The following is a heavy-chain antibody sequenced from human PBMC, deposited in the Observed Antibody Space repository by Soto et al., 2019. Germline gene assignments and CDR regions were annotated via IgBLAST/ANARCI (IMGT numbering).Heavy chain of an antibody. CDR1: GGSISSYY. Sequence: SETLSLNCTVSGGSISSYYWSWIRQPAGKGMEWIGRIHTTDGTNYNPSLKSRVTMSIDTSNNQFSLKLNSLTAADTAVYHCARAPSSAAGLYFDFWGQGTLVTVSS. CDR3: ARAPSSAAGLYFDF. J-gene: IGHJ4*02. D-gene: IGHD6-13*01. CDR2: IHTTDGT. V-gene: IGHV4-4*07.